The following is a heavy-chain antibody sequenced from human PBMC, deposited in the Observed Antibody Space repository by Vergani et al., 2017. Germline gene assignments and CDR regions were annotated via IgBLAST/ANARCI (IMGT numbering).Heavy chain of an antibody. D-gene: IGHD2-2*01. CDR2: INPNSGVT. CDR1: GYTFTGYY. J-gene: IGHJ6*02. Sequence: QVQLVQSGAEVKKPGASVKVSCKASGYTFTGYYMHWVRPAPGQGLEWMGWINPNSGVTNYAQKFQGRATMTRDTSISTAYMELGRLRSDDTAVYYCARDLGVVVPAATSLYYYYYGMDVWGQGTTVTVSS. V-gene: IGHV1-2*02. CDR3: ARDLGVVVPAATSLYYYYYGMDV.